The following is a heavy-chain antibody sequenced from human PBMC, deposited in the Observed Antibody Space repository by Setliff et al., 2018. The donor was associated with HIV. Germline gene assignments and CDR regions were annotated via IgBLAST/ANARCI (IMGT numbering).Heavy chain of an antibody. CDR2: IYPRGST. D-gene: IGHD2-2*01. Sequence: LSLTCTVSGDSLSSYYWSWIRQPAGKGLEWIGRIYPRGSTNYNPSLKSRVTISVDTSKNQFSLNLSSVTAADTAVYYCARDRMPMASWVPDKWGQGTLVTVSS. CDR1: GDSLSSYY. V-gene: IGHV4-4*07. J-gene: IGHJ4*02. CDR3: ARDRMPMASWVPDK.